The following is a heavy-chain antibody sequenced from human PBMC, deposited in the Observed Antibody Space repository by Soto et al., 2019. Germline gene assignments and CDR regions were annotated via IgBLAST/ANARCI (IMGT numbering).Heavy chain of an antibody. V-gene: IGHV4-59*01. CDR3: ARSSYDILTLLAIDI. CDR2: IYYSGST. CDR1: GGSISSYY. Sequence: SETLSLTCTVSGGSISSYYWSWIRQPPGKGLEWIGYIYYSGSTNYNPSLKSRVTISVDTSKNQFSLKLSSVTAADTAVYYCARSSYDILTLLAIDIWGQGTMVTVS. D-gene: IGHD3-9*01. J-gene: IGHJ3*02.